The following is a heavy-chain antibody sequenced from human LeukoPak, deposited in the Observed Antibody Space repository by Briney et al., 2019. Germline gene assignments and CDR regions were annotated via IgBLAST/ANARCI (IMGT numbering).Heavy chain of an antibody. J-gene: IGHJ4*02. D-gene: IGHD4-17*01. V-gene: IGHV3-30*02. CDR2: IRYDGSNR. CDR1: GFTFSSYG. CDR3: AKSGDYGDYEGFDY. Sequence: GGSLRLSCAASGFTFSSYGMHWVRQAPGKGLEWVAFIRYDGSNRYYADSVKGRFTISRDNSKNTLYLQMNSLRAEDTAVYYCAKSGDYGDYEGFDYWGQGTLVTVSS.